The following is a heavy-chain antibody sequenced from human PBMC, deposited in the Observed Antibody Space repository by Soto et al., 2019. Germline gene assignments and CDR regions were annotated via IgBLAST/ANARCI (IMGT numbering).Heavy chain of an antibody. CDR3: AGGRGDYYYAMDV. Sequence: SETLSLTCTVSGGSISSSSYYWGWIRQPPGKGLEWIGSIYYSGSTYYNPSLKSRVTISVDTSKNQFSLKLSSVTAADTAVYYCAGGRGDYYYAMDVWCQGTTVT. D-gene: IGHD3-10*01. CDR2: IYYSGST. V-gene: IGHV4-39*01. J-gene: IGHJ6*02. CDR1: GGSISSSSYY.